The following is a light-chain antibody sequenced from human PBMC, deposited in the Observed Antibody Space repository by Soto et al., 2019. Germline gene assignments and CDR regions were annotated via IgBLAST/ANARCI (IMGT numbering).Light chain of an antibody. CDR3: CSFAGSYTYV. CDR1: SSVVGRYEY. J-gene: IGLJ1*01. V-gene: IGLV2-11*01. CDR2: DVS. Sequence: QSALAQPRSVSCSPDHSVTIPRPPSSSVVGRYEYVSWYQQRPGKVPKLIIYDVSERPAGVPDRFSGSKSGNTASLTISGLQAEDEADYSCCSFAGSYTYVFGGGTKVTVL.